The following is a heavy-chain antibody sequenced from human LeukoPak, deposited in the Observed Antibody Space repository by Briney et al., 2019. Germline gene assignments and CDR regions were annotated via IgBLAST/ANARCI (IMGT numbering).Heavy chain of an antibody. CDR1: GFTFSSYS. V-gene: IGHV3-21*01. J-gene: IGHJ4*02. CDR3: AKHGWEDTSPFNY. D-gene: IGHD6-19*01. Sequence: PGGSLRLSCAASGFTFSSYSMNWVRQAPGKGLEWVSSITSSSSYIYYADSVKGRFTISRDNAKNSLYLQMNSLRAEDTAVYYCAKHGWEDTSPFNYWGKETLLTFS. CDR2: ITSSSSYI.